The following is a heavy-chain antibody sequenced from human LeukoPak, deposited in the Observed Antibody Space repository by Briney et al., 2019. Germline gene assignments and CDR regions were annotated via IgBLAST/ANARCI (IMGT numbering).Heavy chain of an antibody. CDR2: INPNSGGT. CDR3: ARGRTDFDWIL. Sequence: ASVKVSCKVSGYTLTELSMHWVRQAPGQGLEWMGWINPNSGGTNYAQKFQGRVTMTRDTSISTAYMELSRLRSDDTAVYYCARGRTDFDWILWGQGTLVTVSS. CDR1: GYTLTELS. D-gene: IGHD3-9*01. V-gene: IGHV1-2*02. J-gene: IGHJ4*02.